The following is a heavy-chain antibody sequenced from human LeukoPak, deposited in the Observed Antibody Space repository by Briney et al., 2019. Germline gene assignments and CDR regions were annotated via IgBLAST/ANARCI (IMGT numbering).Heavy chain of an antibody. CDR2: ISYDGSNK. J-gene: IGHJ4*02. CDR3: AKDEGTAMVLYYFDY. D-gene: IGHD5-18*01. V-gene: IGHV3-30*18. Sequence: GGSLRLSCAASGFTFSSYGMHWVRQAPGKGLEWVAVISYDGSNKYYADSVKGRFTISRGNSKNTLYLQMNSLRAEDTAVYYCAKDEGTAMVLYYFDYWGQGTLVTVSS. CDR1: GFTFSSYG.